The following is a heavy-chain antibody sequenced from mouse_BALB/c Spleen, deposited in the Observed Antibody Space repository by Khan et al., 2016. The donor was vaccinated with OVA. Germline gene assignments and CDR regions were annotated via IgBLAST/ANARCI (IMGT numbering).Heavy chain of an antibody. CDR3: AKDRGYYAVDY. CDR2: IWGDGNT. CDR1: GFSLTSYG. J-gene: IGHJ4*01. Sequence: VQLQESGPGLVAPSQSLSITCTVSGFSLTSYGVSWVRQPPGKGLEWLGVIWGDGNTNFHSALRSRLSISKDNSRSQVFLKLNSLQTDDTATYYCAKDRGYYAVDYWGQGTSVTVSS. V-gene: IGHV2-3*01.